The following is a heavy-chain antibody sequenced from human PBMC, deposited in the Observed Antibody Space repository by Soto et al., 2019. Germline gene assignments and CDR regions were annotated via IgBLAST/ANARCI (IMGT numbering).Heavy chain of an antibody. V-gene: IGHV4-59*01. CDR2: IFYSGVT. Sequence: PSETLSLTCSVSGGSIRSYSWSWLRQPPGKGLEWTGYIFYSGVTKYNPSLKSRVTISVDTSKNQFSLKLSSVTAADTAVYYCAREGALPSYSYYYMDVWGKGTTVTVSS. J-gene: IGHJ6*03. CDR1: GGSIRSYS. D-gene: IGHD2-21*02. CDR3: AREGALPSYSYYYMDV.